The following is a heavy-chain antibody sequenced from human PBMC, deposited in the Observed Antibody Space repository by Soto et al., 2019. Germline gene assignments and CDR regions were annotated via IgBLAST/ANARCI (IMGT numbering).Heavy chain of an antibody. Sequence: GGSLRLSCAASGFTFSSYGMHWVRQAPGKGLEWVAVISYDGSNKYCADSVKGRFTISRDNSKNTLYLQMNSLRAEDTAVYYCAKYLKAETEALYDFWSGYSNLYYYYGMDVWGQGTTVTVSS. J-gene: IGHJ6*02. CDR3: AKYLKAETEALYDFWSGYSNLYYYYGMDV. CDR2: ISYDGSNK. CDR1: GFTFSSYG. D-gene: IGHD3-3*01. V-gene: IGHV3-30*18.